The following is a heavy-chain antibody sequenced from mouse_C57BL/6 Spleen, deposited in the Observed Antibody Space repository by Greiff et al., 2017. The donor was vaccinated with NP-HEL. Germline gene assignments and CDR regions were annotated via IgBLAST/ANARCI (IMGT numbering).Heavy chain of an antibody. CDR1: GYAFTNYL. Sequence: QVQLQQPGTELVKPGASVKLSCKASGYAFTNYLIEWVKQRPGQGLEWIGVINPGSGGTNYNEKFKGKATLTADKSSSTAYMQLSSLTSEDSAVYFCARGGKNWYFDVWGTGTTVTVSS. CDR2: INPGSGGT. J-gene: IGHJ1*03. V-gene: IGHV1-54*01. CDR3: ARGGKNWYFDV.